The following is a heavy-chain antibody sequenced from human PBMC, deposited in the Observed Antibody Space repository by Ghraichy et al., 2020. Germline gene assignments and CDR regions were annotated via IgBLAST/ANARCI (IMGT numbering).Heavy chain of an antibody. V-gene: IGHV5-51*01. D-gene: IGHD3-10*01. Sequence: GESLNISCKGSGYSFTSYWIGWVRQMPGKGLEWMGIIYPGDSDTRYSPSFQGQVTISADKSISTAYLQWSSLKASDTAMYYCARPMVRDKYYFDYWGQGTLVTVSS. CDR1: GYSFTSYW. CDR3: ARPMVRDKYYFDY. CDR2: IYPGDSDT. J-gene: IGHJ4*02.